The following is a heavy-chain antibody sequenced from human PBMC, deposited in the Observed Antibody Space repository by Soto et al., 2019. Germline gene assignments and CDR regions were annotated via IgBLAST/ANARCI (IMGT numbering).Heavy chain of an antibody. CDR1: GGSISSGGYY. V-gene: IGHV4-31*03. J-gene: IGHJ3*02. Sequence: SETLSLTCTVSGGSISSGGYYWSWIRQQPGKGLEWIGYIYYSGSTYYNPSLKSRVTISVDTSKNQFSLKLSSVTAADTAVYYCARDPIVYCSSTSCYAGAFDIWGQGTMVTVSS. CDR2: IYYSGST. CDR3: ARDPIVYCSSTSCYAGAFDI. D-gene: IGHD2-2*01.